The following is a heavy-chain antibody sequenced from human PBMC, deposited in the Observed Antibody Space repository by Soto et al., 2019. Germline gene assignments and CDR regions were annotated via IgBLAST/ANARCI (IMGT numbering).Heavy chain of an antibody. CDR3: ARALDFWSGYLSD. D-gene: IGHD3-3*01. Sequence: GGSLRLSCAASGFTFSSYDMNWVRQAPGKGLEWVSYISSGGTTIYYADSVKGRFTISRDNAKNSLDLQMNSLRADDTAIYYCARALDFWSGYLSDWGQGTLVTVS. CDR1: GFTFSSYD. J-gene: IGHJ4*02. V-gene: IGHV3-48*03. CDR2: ISSGGTTI.